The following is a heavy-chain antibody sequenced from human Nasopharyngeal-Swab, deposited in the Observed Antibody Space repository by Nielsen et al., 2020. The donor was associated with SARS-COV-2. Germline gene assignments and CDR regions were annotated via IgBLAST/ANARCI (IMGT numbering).Heavy chain of an antibody. CDR2: FDPEDGET. CDR1: GYTLTDLS. D-gene: IGHD6-19*01. J-gene: IGHJ3*02. Sequence: ASVKVSCKVSGYTLTDLSMHWVRQAPGKGLEWMGGFDPEDGETIYAQKFQGRVTMTEDTSTDTAYMELSSLRSEDTAVYYCATPGEQWLPYAFDIWGQGTMVTVSS. CDR3: ATPGEQWLPYAFDI. V-gene: IGHV1-24*01.